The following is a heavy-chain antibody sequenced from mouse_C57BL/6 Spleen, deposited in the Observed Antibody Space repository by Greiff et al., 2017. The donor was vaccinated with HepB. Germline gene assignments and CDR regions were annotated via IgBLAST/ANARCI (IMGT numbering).Heavy chain of an antibody. J-gene: IGHJ4*01. D-gene: IGHD2-3*01. V-gene: IGHV1-18*01. CDR3: ARTRWLLPYYAMDY. CDR2: INPNNGGT. Sequence: VQLQQSGPELVKPGASVKIPCKASGYTFTDYKMDWVKQSHGKSLEWIGDINPNNGGTIYNQKFKGKATLTVDKSSSTAYMELRSLTSEDTAVYYCARTRWLLPYYAMDYWGQGTSVTVSS. CDR1: GYTFTDYK.